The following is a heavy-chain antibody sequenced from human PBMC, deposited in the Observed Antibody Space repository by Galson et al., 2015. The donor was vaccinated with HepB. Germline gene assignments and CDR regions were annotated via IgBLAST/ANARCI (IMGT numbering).Heavy chain of an antibody. CDR1: GFTFSSYA. V-gene: IGHV3-33*06. Sequence: SLRLSCAASGFTFSSYAIHWVRQAPGKGLEWVAVIWSDGSNKYYADSVKGRFTISRDNSKNTLYLQMNSLRADDTAVYYCAKDEAKSTGWSLGGDYQYYGVDVWGQGTTVTVSS. CDR2: IWSDGSNK. CDR3: AKDEAKSTGWSLGGDYQYYGVDV. J-gene: IGHJ6*02. D-gene: IGHD6-19*01.